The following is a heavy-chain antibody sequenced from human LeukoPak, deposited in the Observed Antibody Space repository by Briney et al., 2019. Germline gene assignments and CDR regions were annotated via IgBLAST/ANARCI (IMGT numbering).Heavy chain of an antibody. D-gene: IGHD1-26*01. V-gene: IGHV1-69*13. CDR1: GGTFSSYA. CDR2: IIPIFGTA. J-gene: IGHJ6*02. CDR3: ARGVAWELQYYYYGMDV. Sequence: ASVKVSCKASGGTFSSYAISWVRQAPGQGLEWMGGIIPIFGTANYAQKFQGRITITADESTSTAYMELSSLRSEDTAVYYCARGVAWELQYYYYGMDVWGQGTTVTVSS.